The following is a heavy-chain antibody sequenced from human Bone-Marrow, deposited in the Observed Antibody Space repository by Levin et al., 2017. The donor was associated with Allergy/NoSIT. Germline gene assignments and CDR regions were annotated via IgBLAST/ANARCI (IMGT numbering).Heavy chain of an antibody. D-gene: IGHD2-15*01. CDR3: ARHGEGYFSYVDYGMDV. CDR2: IKQDGSEK. Sequence: PGGSLRLSCAASAVTFSNYWMSWVRQAPGKGLEWVANIKQDGSEKYYVDSVKGRFTISRDNAKNSLYLQMNSLKPEDTAMYYCARHGEGYFSYVDYGMDVWGQGTTVTVAS. J-gene: IGHJ6*02. V-gene: IGHV3-7*01. CDR1: AVTFSNYW.